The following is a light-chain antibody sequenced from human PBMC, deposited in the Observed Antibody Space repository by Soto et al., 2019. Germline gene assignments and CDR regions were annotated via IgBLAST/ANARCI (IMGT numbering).Light chain of an antibody. J-gene: IGKJ4*01. V-gene: IGKV3-11*01. Sequence: EIVLTQSPATLSLSPGERATLSCRASQSVSSYLAWYQQKPGQAPRLLIYDASNRATGIPARFSGSGSGTDFTLTISSLEPEDFAVYCCQQGINWLLTLGGGTKVDIK. CDR2: DAS. CDR3: QQGINWLLT. CDR1: QSVSSY.